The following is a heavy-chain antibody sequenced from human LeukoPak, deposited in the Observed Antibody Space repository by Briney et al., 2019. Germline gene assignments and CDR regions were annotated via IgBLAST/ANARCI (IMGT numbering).Heavy chain of an antibody. CDR2: IKQDGSEK. J-gene: IGHJ6*02. D-gene: IGHD6-13*01. CDR1: GFTFSSYW. CDR3: ARDEAAAGPYYYYYGMDV. Sequence: GGSLRLSCAASGFTFSSYWMSWVRQAPGKGLEWVANIKQDGSEKYYVDSVKGRFTISRDNAKNSLYLQMNSLRAEDTAVYYCARDEAAAGPYYYYYGMDVWGQGTTVTVSS. V-gene: IGHV3-7*01.